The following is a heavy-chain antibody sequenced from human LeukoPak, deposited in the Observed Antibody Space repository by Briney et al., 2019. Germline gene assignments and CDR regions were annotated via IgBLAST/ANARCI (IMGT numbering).Heavy chain of an antibody. J-gene: IGHJ4*02. CDR2: FDPEDGET. V-gene: IGHV1-24*01. CDR3: ATDLGPFIEASGGFDY. D-gene: IGHD6-13*01. Sequence: ASVKVSFKVSGYTLTELSMHWVRQAPGKGLEWMGGFDPEDGETIYAQKFQGRVTMTEDTSTDTGYMDLSSLRSEDTAVYYCATDLGPFIEASGGFDYWGQGTLVTVSS. CDR1: GYTLTELS.